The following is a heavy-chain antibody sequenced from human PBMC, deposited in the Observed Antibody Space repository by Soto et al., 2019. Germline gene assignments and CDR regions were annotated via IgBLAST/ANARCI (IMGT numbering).Heavy chain of an antibody. Sequence: GGSLRLSCAASGFTFSSYAMSWVRHAPGKGLEWVSAISGSGGSTYYADSVKGRFTISRDNSKNTLYLQMNSLRAEDTAVYYCAKVPIVVVVVAATGWFDPWGQGTLVTVSS. CDR2: ISGSGGST. V-gene: IGHV3-23*01. J-gene: IGHJ5*02. CDR1: GFTFSSYA. CDR3: AKVPIVVVVVAATGWFDP. D-gene: IGHD2-15*01.